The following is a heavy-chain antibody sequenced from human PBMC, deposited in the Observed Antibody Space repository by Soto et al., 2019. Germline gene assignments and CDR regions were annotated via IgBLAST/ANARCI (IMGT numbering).Heavy chain of an antibody. CDR2: IYYSGST. J-gene: IGHJ4*02. Sequence: PSETLSLTCTVSGGSISSGGYYWSWIRQHPGKGLEWIGYIYYSGSTYYNPSLKSRVTISVDTSKNQFSLKLSSVTAADTAVYYCARLGVDVGDYWGQGTLVTVSS. CDR3: ARLGVDVGDY. CDR1: GGSISSGGYY. D-gene: IGHD2-2*01. V-gene: IGHV4-31*03.